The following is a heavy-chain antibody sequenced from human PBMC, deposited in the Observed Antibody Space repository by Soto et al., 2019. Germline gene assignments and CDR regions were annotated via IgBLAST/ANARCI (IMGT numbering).Heavy chain of an antibody. CDR2: ISSSSSTI. J-gene: IGHJ6*02. CDR3: ARRAPLTIFGVVTRYYYGMDV. D-gene: IGHD3-3*01. Sequence: GGSLRLSCAASGFTFSSYSMNWVRQAPGKGLEWVSYISSSSSTIYYADSVKGRFTISRDNAKNSLYLQMNSLRDEDTAVYYCARRAPLTIFGVVTRYYYGMDVWGQGTTVTVSS. CDR1: GFTFSSYS. V-gene: IGHV3-48*02.